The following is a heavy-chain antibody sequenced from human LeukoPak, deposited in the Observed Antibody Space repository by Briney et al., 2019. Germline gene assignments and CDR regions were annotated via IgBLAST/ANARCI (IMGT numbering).Heavy chain of an antibody. D-gene: IGHD3-3*01. J-gene: IGHJ4*02. CDR3: AKDPSNYDFWSGYFWGNDY. Sequence: GGSLRLSCAASGFTFSNYAMSWVRQAPGKGLEWVSAISGSGGSTYYADSVKGRFTISRDNSKNTLYLQMNSLRAEDAAVYYCAKDPSNYDFWSGYFWGNDYWGQGTLVTVSS. V-gene: IGHV3-23*01. CDR2: ISGSGGST. CDR1: GFTFSNYA.